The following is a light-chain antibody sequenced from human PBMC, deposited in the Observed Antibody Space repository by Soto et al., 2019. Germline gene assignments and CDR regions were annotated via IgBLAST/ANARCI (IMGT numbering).Light chain of an antibody. CDR3: QQYGSSPWT. J-gene: IGKJ1*01. V-gene: IGKV3-20*01. CDR2: GAS. Sequence: EIVLTQSPGTLSLSPGERATLSCRTSQSVPSNYLAWYQQKPGQAPRLLIYGASSRATGIADRFSGSGSGTDLTLSISRLEPEDFAVYYCQQYGSSPWTFGQGTKVDIK. CDR1: QSVPSNY.